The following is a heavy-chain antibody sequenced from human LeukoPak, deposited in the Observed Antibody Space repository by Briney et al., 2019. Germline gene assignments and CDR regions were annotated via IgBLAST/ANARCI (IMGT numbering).Heavy chain of an antibody. Sequence: SETLSLTCAVYGGSFSGYHWSWIRQPPGKGLEWIGEVNHSGSTNYNPSLKSRVTISVDTSKNQFSLKLSSVTAADTAVYYCARGRDGYNNWGQGTLVTVSS. CDR2: VNHSGST. V-gene: IGHV4-34*01. D-gene: IGHD5-24*01. CDR3: ARGRDGYNN. CDR1: GGSFSGYH. J-gene: IGHJ4*02.